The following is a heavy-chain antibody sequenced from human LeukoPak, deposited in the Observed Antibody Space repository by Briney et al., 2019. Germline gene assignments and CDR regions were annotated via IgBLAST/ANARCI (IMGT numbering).Heavy chain of an antibody. CDR3: ARDYCSSTSCYYYYYGMDV. J-gene: IGHJ6*02. D-gene: IGHD2-2*01. CDR2: ISYDGSNK. CDR1: GFTFSSYA. Sequence: QPGGSLRLSCAASGFTFSSYAMHWVRQAPGKGLEWVAVISYDGSNKYYADSVKGRFTISRDNSKNTLYLQMNSLRAEDTAVYYCARDYCSSTSCYYYYYGMDVWGQGTTVTVSS. V-gene: IGHV3-30-3*01.